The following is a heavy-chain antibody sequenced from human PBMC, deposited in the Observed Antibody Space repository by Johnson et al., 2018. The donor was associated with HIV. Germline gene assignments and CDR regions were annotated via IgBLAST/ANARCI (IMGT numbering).Heavy chain of an antibody. CDR2: ISYDGSNK. CDR3: ARETRGGGGAFDI. CDR1: GFTFSSYA. J-gene: IGHJ3*02. D-gene: IGHD2-15*01. V-gene: IGHV3-30-3*01. Sequence: VQLVESGGGVVQPGRSLRLSCAASGFTFSSYAMHWVRQAPGKGLEWVAVISYDGSNKYYADSVKGRFTISRDNSKNTLYLQMNSLRAEDTAVYYCARETRGGGGAFDIWGQGTMVTVSS.